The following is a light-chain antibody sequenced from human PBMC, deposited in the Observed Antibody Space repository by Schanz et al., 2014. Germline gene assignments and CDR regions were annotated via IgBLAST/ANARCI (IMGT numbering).Light chain of an antibody. CDR1: QTISNN. J-gene: IGKJ1*01. Sequence: EVVMTQSPDTLSVSPGERATLSCRASQTISNNLAWYQQKPGQAPRLLIFGASTRATGIPARFSGSGSGTDFTLTIRRLEPEDFAVYYCQQRSNWPPVTFGQGTKVEIK. CDR2: GAS. V-gene: IGKV3-11*01. CDR3: QQRSNWPPVT.